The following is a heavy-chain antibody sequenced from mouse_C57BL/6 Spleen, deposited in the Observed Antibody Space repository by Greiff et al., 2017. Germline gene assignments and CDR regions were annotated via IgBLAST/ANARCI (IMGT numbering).Heavy chain of an antibody. Sequence: QVQLQQSGPDLMKPGASVKISCKASGYAFSSSWMNWVKQRPGKGLDWMGRIYPGDGDTNYNGKFKGKATLTADKSSSTAYMQLSSLTSEDSAVYVCASYYYGSSPYFDVWGKGTTVTVSS. CDR1: GYAFSSSW. D-gene: IGHD1-1*01. CDR2: IYPGDGDT. J-gene: IGHJ1*03. CDR3: ASYYYGSSPYFDV. V-gene: IGHV1-82*01.